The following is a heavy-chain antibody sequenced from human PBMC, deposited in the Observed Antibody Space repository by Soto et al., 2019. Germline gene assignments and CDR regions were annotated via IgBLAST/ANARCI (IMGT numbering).Heavy chain of an antibody. CDR3: AHPRGYGVFDAVDI. D-gene: IGHD4-17*01. CDR2: ISSSGDSA. V-gene: IGHV3-23*01. CDR1: GFIFSTYA. J-gene: IGHJ3*02. Sequence: GGSLRLSCAASGFIFSTYAMNWVRQAPGKGLEWVSAISSSGDSAYYAESVRGRFTISRDNSINTLYLQMRSLRPEDTAVYYCAHPRGYGVFDAVDIWGQGTMVTVSS.